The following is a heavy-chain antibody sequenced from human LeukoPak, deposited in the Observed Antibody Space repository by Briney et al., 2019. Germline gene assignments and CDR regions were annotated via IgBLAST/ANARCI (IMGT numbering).Heavy chain of an antibody. CDR1: GFTFSSFG. Sequence: TGGSLRLSCAGSGFTFSSFGMHWVRQTPGKGLEWVTFIHNYETTEYYADSVKGRFTISRDNSKNTVYLQMNSLRVEDAAVYYCAKDDPTGRYLWGQGTLVTVSS. CDR3: AKDDPTGRYL. J-gene: IGHJ4*02. V-gene: IGHV3-30*02. CDR2: IHNYETTE. D-gene: IGHD1-26*01.